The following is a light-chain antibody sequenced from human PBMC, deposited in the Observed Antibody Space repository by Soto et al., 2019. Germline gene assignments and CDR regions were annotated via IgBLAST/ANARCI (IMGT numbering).Light chain of an antibody. Sequence: EIVMTQSPGTLSLSPGERATLSCRASQSVSSNLAWYQQKPGQAPRLLIYGASTRATGIPARFSGSGSGTDFTLTISGLQPEDFASYYCQQCYSPPLSFGGGTKVDIK. J-gene: IGKJ4*01. CDR1: QSVSSN. V-gene: IGKV3-15*01. CDR2: GAS. CDR3: QQCYSPPLS.